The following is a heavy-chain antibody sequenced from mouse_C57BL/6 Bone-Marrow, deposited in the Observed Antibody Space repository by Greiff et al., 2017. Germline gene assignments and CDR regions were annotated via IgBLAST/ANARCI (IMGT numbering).Heavy chain of an antibody. CDR2: IRHKANGYTT. J-gene: IGHJ3*01. Sequence: EVQGVESGGGLVPPGGSLSLSCAASGFTFTDYYMSWVRQPPGKALEWLGFIRHKANGYTTEYSVSVKGRFTISRDNSHSILYLQMNALTAEDSATDYCARSYGSSFAYWGQGTLVTVSA. CDR1: GFTFTDYY. D-gene: IGHD1-1*01. V-gene: IGHV7-3*01. CDR3: ARSYGSSFAY.